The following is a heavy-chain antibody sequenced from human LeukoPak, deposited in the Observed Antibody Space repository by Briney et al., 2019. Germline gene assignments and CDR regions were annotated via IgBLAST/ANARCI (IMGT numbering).Heavy chain of an antibody. V-gene: IGHV1-2*02. CDR1: GYTFTGYY. J-gene: IGHJ6*03. CDR3: ARDLLSGLNQMGYYYYYYMDV. D-gene: IGHD1-14*01. Sequence: GASVKVSCKASGYTFTGYYMHWVRQAPGQGLEWMGWINPNSGGTNYAQKFQGRVTMTRDTSISTAYMELSRLRSDDTAVYYCARDLLSGLNQMGYYYYYYMDVWGKGTTVTISS. CDR2: INPNSGGT.